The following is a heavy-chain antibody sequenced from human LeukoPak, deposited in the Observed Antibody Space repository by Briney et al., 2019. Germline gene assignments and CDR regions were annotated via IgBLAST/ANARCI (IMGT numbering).Heavy chain of an antibody. J-gene: IGHJ6*03. CDR3: ARGSPEQYSGYDAPWYYYYYYYMDV. Sequence: GGSLRLSCAASGFTFSSYSMNWVRQAPGKGLEWVSSISSSSSYIYYADSVKGRFTISRDSAKNSLYLQMNSLRAEDTAVYYCARGSPEQYSGYDAPWYYYYYYYMDVWGKGTTVTISS. D-gene: IGHD5-12*01. CDR2: ISSSSSYI. CDR1: GFTFSSYS. V-gene: IGHV3-21*01.